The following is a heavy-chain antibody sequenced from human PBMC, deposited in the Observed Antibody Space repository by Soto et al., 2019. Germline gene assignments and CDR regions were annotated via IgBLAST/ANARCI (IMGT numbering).Heavy chain of an antibody. Sequence: ASVKVSCKASGFTFTSSAVQWVRQARGQRLEWIGWIVVGSGNTNYAQKFQERVTITRDMSTSTAYMELSSLRSEDTAVYYCPAVGGAMAYSYYYGTDVWGQGTTVTVSS. CDR3: PAVGGAMAYSYYYGTDV. CDR2: IVVGSGNT. J-gene: IGHJ6*02. CDR1: GFTFTSSA. D-gene: IGHD5-18*01. V-gene: IGHV1-58*01.